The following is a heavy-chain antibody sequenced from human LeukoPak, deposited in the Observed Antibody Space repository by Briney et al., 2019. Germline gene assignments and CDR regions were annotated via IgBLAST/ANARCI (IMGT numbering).Heavy chain of an antibody. Sequence: PGGSLRLSCGASGFTFGTHAMTWVRQAPGKGLEYVSLISGSGDITYYAHSLKDRFTISRDNSKNTLYLQKHSLRAEDTAVYYCAARPGDLAVPFDYWGQGTLVTVSS. D-gene: IGHD3-10*01. CDR1: GFTFGTHA. V-gene: IGHV3-23*01. CDR2: ISGSGDIT. J-gene: IGHJ4*02. CDR3: AARPGDLAVPFDY.